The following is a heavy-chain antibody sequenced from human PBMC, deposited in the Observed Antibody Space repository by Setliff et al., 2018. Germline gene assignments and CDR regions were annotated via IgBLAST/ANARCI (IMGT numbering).Heavy chain of an antibody. CDR2: IYYSGST. CDR1: GGSISSSSYY. CDR3: ARAKGYCSSTSCRIYYFDY. J-gene: IGHJ4*01. Sequence: SETLSLTCTVSGGSISSSSYYWGWIRQPPGKGLEWIGSIYYSGSTYYNPSLKSRVTISVDTSKNQFSLKLSSVTAADTAVYYCARAKGYCSSTSCRIYYFDYWG. D-gene: IGHD2-2*01. V-gene: IGHV4-39*07.